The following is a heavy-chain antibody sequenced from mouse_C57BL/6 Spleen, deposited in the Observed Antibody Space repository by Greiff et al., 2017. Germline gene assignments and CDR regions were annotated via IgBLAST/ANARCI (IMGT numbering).Heavy chain of an antibody. D-gene: IGHD1-1*02. CDR3: ARVLWSSYFDV. V-gene: IGHV1-52*01. J-gene: IGHJ1*03. CDR1: GYTFTSYW. CDR2: IDPSDSET. Sequence: VQLQQPGAELVRPGSSVKLSCKASGYTFTSYWLHWVKQRPIQGLEWIGNIDPSDSETHYNQKFKDKATLTVDKSSSTAYMQLSSLTSEDSAVYYCARVLWSSYFDVWGTGTTVTVSS.